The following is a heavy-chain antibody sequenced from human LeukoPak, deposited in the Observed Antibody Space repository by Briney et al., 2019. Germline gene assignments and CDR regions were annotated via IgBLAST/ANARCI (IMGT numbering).Heavy chain of an antibody. CDR2: IRYDGTNK. Sequence: GGSLRLSCAASGFTFSSHGMHWVRQAPGKGLEWVAFIRYDGTNKYYADSVKGRFTISRDNSKNTLYLQMNSLRAEDTAVYYCARDVYDFWSGYHKERANWFDPWGQGTLVTVSS. CDR1: GFTFSSHG. CDR3: ARDVYDFWSGYHKERANWFDP. J-gene: IGHJ5*02. D-gene: IGHD3-3*01. V-gene: IGHV3-30*02.